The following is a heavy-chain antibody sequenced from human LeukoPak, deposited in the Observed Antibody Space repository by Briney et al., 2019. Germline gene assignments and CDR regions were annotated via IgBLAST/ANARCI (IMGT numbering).Heavy chain of an antibody. D-gene: IGHD6-19*01. V-gene: IGHV4-59*01. CDR3: ARGYSSGIYYYYYGMDV. CDR2: IYYSGST. J-gene: IGHJ6*02. Sequence: PSETLSLTCTVSGGSISSYYWSWIRQPPGKGLEWIGYIYYSGSTNYNPSLKSRVTISVGTSKNQFSLKLSSVTAADTAVYYCARGYSSGIYYYYYGMDVWGQGTTVTVSS. CDR1: GGSISSYY.